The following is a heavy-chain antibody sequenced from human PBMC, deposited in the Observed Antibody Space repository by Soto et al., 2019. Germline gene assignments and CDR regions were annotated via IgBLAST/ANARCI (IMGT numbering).Heavy chain of an antibody. V-gene: IGHV1-8*01. J-gene: IGHJ6*03. D-gene: IGHD3-3*01. CDR3: ARAERFLFLLRLGHYYYMDV. CDR1: GYTFTSYD. Sequence: GASVKVSCKASGYTFTSYDINWVRQATGQGLEWMGWMNPNGGNTGYAQKFQGRVTMTRNTSISTAYMELSSLRSEDTAVYYCARAERFLFLLRLGHYYYMDVWCKAITVSVS. CDR2: MNPNGGNT.